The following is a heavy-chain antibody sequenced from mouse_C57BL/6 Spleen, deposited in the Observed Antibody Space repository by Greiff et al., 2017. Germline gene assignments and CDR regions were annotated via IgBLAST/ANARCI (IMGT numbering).Heavy chain of an antibody. CDR1: GFTFSDYG. Sequence: EVQLQESGGGLVQPGGSLKLSCAASGFTFSDYGMAWVRQAPRKGPEWVAFISNLAYSIYYADTVTGRFTISRENAKNTLYLEMSSLRSEDTAMYYCARNYGSDYAMDYWGQGTSVTVSS. CDR3: ARNYGSDYAMDY. V-gene: IGHV5-15*01. D-gene: IGHD1-1*01. J-gene: IGHJ4*01. CDR2: ISNLAYSI.